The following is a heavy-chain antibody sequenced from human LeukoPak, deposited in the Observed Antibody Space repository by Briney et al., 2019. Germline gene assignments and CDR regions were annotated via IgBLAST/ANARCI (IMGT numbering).Heavy chain of an antibody. CDR3: ARGEYNWNDLHL. Sequence: GGSLRLSCTTSGLTFSSYGMHWVRQAPGKGLEWVANIKQDGSEKYYVDSVKGRFTISRDNAKNSLYLQMNSLRAEDTAVYYCARGEYNWNDLHLWGQGTLVTVSS. CDR2: IKQDGSEK. CDR1: GLTFSSYG. V-gene: IGHV3-7*01. D-gene: IGHD1-20*01. J-gene: IGHJ5*02.